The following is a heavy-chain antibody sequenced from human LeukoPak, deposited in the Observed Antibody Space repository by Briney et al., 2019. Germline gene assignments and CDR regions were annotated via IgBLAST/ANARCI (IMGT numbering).Heavy chain of an antibody. CDR1: GGSISSYY. V-gene: IGHV4-59*12. CDR3: ARDRDGIAVAGTAGRYYYYGMDV. D-gene: IGHD6-19*01. CDR2: SYHRGST. J-gene: IGHJ6*02. Sequence: KTSETLSLTCTVSGGSISSYYWSWIRQPPGKGLEWIGWSYHRGSTSYNPSLKSRVTMSVDTSKNQFSLKLSSVTAADTAVYYCARDRDGIAVAGTAGRYYYYGMDVWGQGTTVTVSS.